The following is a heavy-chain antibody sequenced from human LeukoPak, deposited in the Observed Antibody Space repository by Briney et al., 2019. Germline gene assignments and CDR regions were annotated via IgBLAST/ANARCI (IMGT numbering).Heavy chain of an antibody. Sequence: PGGSLRLSCAASGFTFSSYAMSWVRQAPEKGLEWVSSISSSSSYIYYADSVKGRFTISRDNAKNSLYLQMNSLRAEDTAVYYCARDSRSSADDFDYWGQGTLVTVSS. V-gene: IGHV3-21*01. J-gene: IGHJ4*02. CDR1: GFTFSSYA. D-gene: IGHD6-6*01. CDR2: ISSSSSYI. CDR3: ARDSRSSADDFDY.